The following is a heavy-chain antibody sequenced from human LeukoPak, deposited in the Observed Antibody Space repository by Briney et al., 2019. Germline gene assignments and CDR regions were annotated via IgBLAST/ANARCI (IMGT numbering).Heavy chain of an antibody. Sequence: GGSLRLSCAASGFTFSSYSMNWVRQASGKGLEWVSSISSSSSYIYSADSVKGRFTISRDNAKNSLYLQMNSLRAEDTAVYYCARARSYDSSGYYGYWGQGTLVTVSS. D-gene: IGHD3-22*01. CDR3: ARARSYDSSGYYGY. V-gene: IGHV3-21*01. CDR1: GFTFSSYS. J-gene: IGHJ4*02. CDR2: ISSSSSYI.